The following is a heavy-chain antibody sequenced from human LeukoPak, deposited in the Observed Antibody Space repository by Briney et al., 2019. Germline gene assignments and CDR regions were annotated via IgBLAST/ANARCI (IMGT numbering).Heavy chain of an antibody. CDR3: AKDQGSIVGPTRVDY. V-gene: IGHV3-48*01. Sequence: GGSLRLSCAASGFTFSSYSMNWVRQAPGKGLEWVSYISSGSSTIYYADSVKGRFTISRDNAKNSLYLQMNSLRAEDTAVYYCAKDQGSIVGPTRVDYWGQGTLVTVSS. J-gene: IGHJ4*02. CDR1: GFTFSSYS. CDR2: ISSGSSTI. D-gene: IGHD1-26*01.